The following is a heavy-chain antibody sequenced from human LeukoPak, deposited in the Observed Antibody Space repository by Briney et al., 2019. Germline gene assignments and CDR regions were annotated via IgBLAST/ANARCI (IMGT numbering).Heavy chain of an antibody. V-gene: IGHV4-39*02. CDR2: IYYSGST. J-gene: IGHJ4*02. Sequence: PSETLSLTCTVSGGSISSSSYYWGWIRQPPGTGLEWIGSIYYSGSTYYNPSLKSRVTISVDTSKNQFSLKLSSVTAADTAVYYCAKDDAWLQYGNWGRGTLVTVSS. D-gene: IGHD5-24*01. CDR1: GGSISSSSYY. CDR3: AKDDAWLQYGN.